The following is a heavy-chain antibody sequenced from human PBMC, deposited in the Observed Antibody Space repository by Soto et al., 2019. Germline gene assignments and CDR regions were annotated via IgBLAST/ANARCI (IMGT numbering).Heavy chain of an antibody. V-gene: IGHV3-48*03. CDR1: GFTFSSYE. CDR3: ARDPLYYDFWSGYPNWYFDL. CDR2: ISSSGSTI. Sequence: GGSLRLSCAASGFTFSSYEMNWVRQAPGKGLEWVSYISSSGSTIYYADSVKGRFTISRGNAKNSLYLQMNSLRAEDTAVYYCARDPLYYDFWSGYPNWYFDLWGRGTLVTVSS. J-gene: IGHJ2*01. D-gene: IGHD3-3*01.